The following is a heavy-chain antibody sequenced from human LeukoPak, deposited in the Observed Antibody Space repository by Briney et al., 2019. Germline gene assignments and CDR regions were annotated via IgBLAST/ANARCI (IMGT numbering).Heavy chain of an antibody. J-gene: IGHJ6*02. D-gene: IGHD3-22*01. CDR3: ARCPYYDRSGYYAHYYYGMDV. V-gene: IGHV3-66*01. CDR2: IYRGGNT. CDR1: GFTFSSYE. Sequence: GGSLRLSCAASGFTFSSYEMKWVRQTPRKGLEWVSVIYRGGNTYYADSVKGRFTISRDNSENSLYLQMNSLTVEDTAVYYCARCPYYDRSGYYAHYYYGMDVWGQGTTVTVSS.